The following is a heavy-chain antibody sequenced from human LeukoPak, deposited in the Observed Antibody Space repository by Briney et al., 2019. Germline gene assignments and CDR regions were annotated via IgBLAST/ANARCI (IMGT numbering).Heavy chain of an antibody. CDR2: IYYSGST. J-gene: IGHJ4*02. CDR3: ARQLELRTELYFDY. Sequence: SGTLSLTCTVSGGSISSGDYYWSWIRQPPGKGLEWIGYIYYSGSTYYNPSLKSRVTISVDTSKNQFSLKLSSVTAADTAVYYCARQLELRTELYFDYRGQGTLVTVSS. V-gene: IGHV4-30-4*01. CDR1: GGSISSGDYY. D-gene: IGHD1-7*01.